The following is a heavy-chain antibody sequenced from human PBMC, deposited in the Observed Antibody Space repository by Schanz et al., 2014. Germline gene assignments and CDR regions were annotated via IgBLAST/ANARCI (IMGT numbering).Heavy chain of an antibody. CDR2: ISAQTGDT. Sequence: QVQLVQSGAEVKKPGSSVKVSCKASGGTFSTYTISWVRQAPGQGLEWIGWISAQTGDTRYAQKMQGRVTMTRDVSSTTACLELRSLRYDDTAVYYCARDRRRYCSTASCLHDNWFDPWGQGTLVTVSS. CDR1: GGTFSTYT. V-gene: IGHV1-18*01. CDR3: ARDRRRYCSTASCLHDNWFDP. J-gene: IGHJ5*02. D-gene: IGHD2-2*01.